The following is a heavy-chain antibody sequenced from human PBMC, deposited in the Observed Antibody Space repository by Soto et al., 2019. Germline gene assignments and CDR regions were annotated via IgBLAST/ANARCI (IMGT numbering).Heavy chain of an antibody. V-gene: IGHV1-18*01. J-gene: IGHJ5*02. D-gene: IGHD3-3*01. CDR2: ISAYNGNT. CDR1: CYTFTSYG. Sequence: ASVKVSCKASCYTFTSYGISWVRQAPGQGLEWMGWISAYNGNTNYAQKLQGRVTMTTDTSTSTAYMELRSLRSDDTAVYYCARDNSTNTGGITIFLFDPWGQGTLVTVSS. CDR3: ARDNSTNTGGITIFLFDP.